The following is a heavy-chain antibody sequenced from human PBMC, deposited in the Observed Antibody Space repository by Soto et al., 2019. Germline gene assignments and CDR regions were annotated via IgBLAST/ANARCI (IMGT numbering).Heavy chain of an antibody. Sequence: QVQLVQSGAEVKKPGASVKVSCKASGYTFTSYDINWVRQATGQGLEWMGWMNPNSGNTGYAQKFQGRVTMTRNTXXSTAYMERSSLTSEDTAVYYCARPYMAGAGRRMDVWGQGTTVTVSS. CDR3: ARPYMAGAGRRMDV. D-gene: IGHD6-19*01. CDR1: GYTFTSYD. CDR2: MNPNSGNT. J-gene: IGHJ6*02. V-gene: IGHV1-8*01.